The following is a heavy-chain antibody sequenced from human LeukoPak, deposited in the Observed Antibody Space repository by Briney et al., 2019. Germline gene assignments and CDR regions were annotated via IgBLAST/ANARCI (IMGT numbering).Heavy chain of an antibody. J-gene: IGHJ4*02. D-gene: IGHD5-18*01. CDR2: IYQTGGT. CDR3: ARSDSFGYILDY. V-gene: IGHV4-30-2*06. Sequence: PSETLSLTCAGSGGFISSGGYSWSWVRQSPGTGLEWIGYIYQTGGTFYNPSLESRVTTSVDNSNNQFSLKLNSVTAADTAVYYCARSDSFGYILDYWGQGTLVTVSS. CDR1: GGFISSGGYS.